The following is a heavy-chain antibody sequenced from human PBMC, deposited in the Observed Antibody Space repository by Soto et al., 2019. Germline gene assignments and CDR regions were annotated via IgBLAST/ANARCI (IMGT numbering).Heavy chain of an antibody. V-gene: IGHV3-7*05. J-gene: IGHJ6*02. CDR3: ARVRRDGNTGYTMDV. D-gene: IGHD5-12*01. Sequence: EVQLVESGGGLVQPGGSLRLSCGASGFTFSTYWMSWVRQAPWKGLEWVANIKQDGGEKRYVDSVEGRFSISRDNAKNSLYLQMNSLRAEDTAAYYCARVRRDGNTGYTMDVWGQGTTVTVSS. CDR2: IKQDGGEK. CDR1: GFTFSTYW.